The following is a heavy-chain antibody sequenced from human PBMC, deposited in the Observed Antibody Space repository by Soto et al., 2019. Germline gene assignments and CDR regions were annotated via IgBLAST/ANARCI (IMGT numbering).Heavy chain of an antibody. J-gene: IGHJ6*03. Sequence: ASVKVSCKASGYTFTSYGISWVRQAPGQGLEWMGWISAYNGNTNYAQKLQGRVTMTTDTSTSTAYMELRSLRSDDTAVYYCARDLKDIVVVPADNYYYYMDVWDKGTTVTVSS. CDR1: GYTFTSYG. D-gene: IGHD2-2*01. CDR2: ISAYNGNT. V-gene: IGHV1-18*01. CDR3: ARDLKDIVVVPADNYYYYMDV.